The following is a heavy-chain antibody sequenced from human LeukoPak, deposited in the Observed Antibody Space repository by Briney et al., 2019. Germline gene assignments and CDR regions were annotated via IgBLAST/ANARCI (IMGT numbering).Heavy chain of an antibody. Sequence: EGSLRLSCAASGFTFSSYWMHWVRQAPGKGLVWVSRINSDGSSTSYADSVKGRFTISRDNAKNTLYLQMNSLRAEDTAVYYCARGTDSVAGTSWFDPWGQGTLVTVSS. CDR1: GFTFSSYW. D-gene: IGHD6-19*01. J-gene: IGHJ5*02. CDR3: ARGTDSVAGTSWFDP. V-gene: IGHV3-74*01. CDR2: INSDGSST.